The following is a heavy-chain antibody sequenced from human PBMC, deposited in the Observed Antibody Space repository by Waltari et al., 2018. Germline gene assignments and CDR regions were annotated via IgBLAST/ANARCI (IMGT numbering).Heavy chain of an antibody. CDR3: AREPPRFGELFLDY. D-gene: IGHD3-10*01. CDR2: INAGKVNT. V-gene: IGHV1-3*01. Sequence: QVQLVQSGAEVKKPGASVKVSCKASGYTFTSYAMHWVRQAPGQRLEWMGWINAGKVNTKYYQKFQGRVTITRDTSASTAEMELSSLRSEDTAVYYCAREPPRFGELFLDYWGQGTLVTVSS. J-gene: IGHJ4*02. CDR1: GYTFTSYA.